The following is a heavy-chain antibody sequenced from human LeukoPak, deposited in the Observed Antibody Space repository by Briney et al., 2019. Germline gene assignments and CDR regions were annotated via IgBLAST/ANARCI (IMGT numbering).Heavy chain of an antibody. V-gene: IGHV1-69*04. CDR1: GGTFSSYA. CDR2: IIPILGIA. D-gene: IGHD2-15*01. J-gene: IGHJ6*03. CDR3: AREGVGIDYMDV. Sequence: GASVKVSCKASGGTFSSYAISWVRQAPGQGLEWMGRIIPILGIANYAQKFQGRVTITTDTSTSTAYMELRSLRSDDTAVYYCAREGVGIDYMDVWGKGTTVTVSS.